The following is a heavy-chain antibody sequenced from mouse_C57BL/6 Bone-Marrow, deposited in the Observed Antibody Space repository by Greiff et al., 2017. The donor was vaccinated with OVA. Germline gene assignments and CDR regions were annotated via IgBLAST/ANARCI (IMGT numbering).Heavy chain of an antibody. CDR3: TTSTVLDAMDY. V-gene: IGHV14-4*01. J-gene: IGHJ4*01. CDR2: IDPENGDT. Sequence: EVQLQESGAELVRPGASVKLSCTASGFNIKDDYMHWVKQRPEQGLEWIGWIDPENGDTEYASKFQGKATITADTSSNTAYLQLSSLTSEDTAVYYCTTSTVLDAMDYWGQGTSVTVSS. CDR1: GFNIKDDY. D-gene: IGHD1-1*01.